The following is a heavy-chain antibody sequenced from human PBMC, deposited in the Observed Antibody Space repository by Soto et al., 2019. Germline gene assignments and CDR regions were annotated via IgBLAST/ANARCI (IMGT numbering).Heavy chain of an antibody. D-gene: IGHD3-10*01. J-gene: IGHJ3*01. CDR1: GYTFTGYY. Sequence: ASVKVSCKASGYTFTGYYLNWVRQAPGQGPEWMGWINPSSGGHKYAQNFQGRVSMTTDTSISTAYMELSGLRSDDTAVYYCARVGDDSASGLGGVDVWGQGTMVTVSS. CDR3: ARVGDDSASGLGGVDV. CDR2: INPSSGGH. V-gene: IGHV1-2*02.